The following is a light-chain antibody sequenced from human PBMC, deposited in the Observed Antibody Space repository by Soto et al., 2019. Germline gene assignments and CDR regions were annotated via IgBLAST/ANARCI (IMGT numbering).Light chain of an antibody. CDR2: GNS. CDR3: GTWDSSLSAGRV. V-gene: IGLV1-40*01. J-gene: IGLJ3*02. CDR1: SSNIGAGYD. Sequence: QSVLTQPPSVSGAPGQRVTISCTGSSSNIGAGYDVHWYQQLPGTAPKLLIYGNSNRPSGVPDRFSGSKSGTSASLAITGLQAEDEADYYCGTWDSSLSAGRVFGGGTKVTVL.